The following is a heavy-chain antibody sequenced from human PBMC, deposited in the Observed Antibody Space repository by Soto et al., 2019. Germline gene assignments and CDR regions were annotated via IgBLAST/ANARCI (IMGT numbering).Heavy chain of an antibody. V-gene: IGHV3-74*01. CDR1: GFIFNSYW. J-gene: IGHJ5*02. CDR2: INSDGTST. D-gene: IGHD3-22*01. Sequence: EVQLVESGGGLVQPGGSLRLSSAASGFIFNSYWMHWVRQAPGKGLVWVSRINSDGTSTNYADSVKGRFTISRDTAKNTLYLQMNSLRAEDTAVYYCARVRRGYYDSSGYDGNWFDPWGQGTLVTVSS. CDR3: ARVRRGYYDSSGYDGNWFDP.